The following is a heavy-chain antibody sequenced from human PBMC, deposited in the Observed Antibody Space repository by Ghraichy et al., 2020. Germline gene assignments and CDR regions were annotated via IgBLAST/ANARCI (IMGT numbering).Heavy chain of an antibody. V-gene: IGHV3-30*03. CDR3: ATSISMIGVS. CDR1: GFNFNIYG. D-gene: IGHD3-3*02. Sequence: GGSLRLSCVVSGFNFNIYGIHWARQAPGKGLEWVAVISHDGSNKYYADSVKGRFTISRDNSKNTLYLQMNNLTTEDTAVYYCATSISMIGVSWGQGTLVTVSS. J-gene: IGHJ5*02. CDR2: ISHDGSNK.